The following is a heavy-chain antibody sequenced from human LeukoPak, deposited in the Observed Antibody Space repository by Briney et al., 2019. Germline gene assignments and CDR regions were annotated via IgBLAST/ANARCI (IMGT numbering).Heavy chain of an antibody. Sequence: GGSLRLSCAASGFTFSSYWMHWVRQAPGKGLVWVSRINSDASSTSYADSVKGRFTISRDNAKNTLYLQTNSLRAEDTAVYYCARGGAYDAFDIWGQGTMVTVSS. CDR3: ARGGAYDAFDI. V-gene: IGHV3-74*01. CDR2: INSDASST. J-gene: IGHJ3*02. CDR1: GFTFSSYW. D-gene: IGHD1-26*01.